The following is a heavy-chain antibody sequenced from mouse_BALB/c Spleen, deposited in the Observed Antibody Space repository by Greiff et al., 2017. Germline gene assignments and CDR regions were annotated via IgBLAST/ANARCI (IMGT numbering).Heavy chain of an antibody. J-gene: IGHJ4*01. CDR1: GFTFSSYA. D-gene: IGHD4-1*01. Sequence: EVKLVESGGGLVKPGGSLKLSCAASGFTFSSYAMSWVRQTPEKRLEWVASISSGGSTYYPDSVKGRFTISRDNARNILYLQMSSLRSEDTAMYYCAAELGRGAMDYWGQGTSVTVSS. V-gene: IGHV5-6-5*01. CDR3: AAELGRGAMDY. CDR2: ISSGGST.